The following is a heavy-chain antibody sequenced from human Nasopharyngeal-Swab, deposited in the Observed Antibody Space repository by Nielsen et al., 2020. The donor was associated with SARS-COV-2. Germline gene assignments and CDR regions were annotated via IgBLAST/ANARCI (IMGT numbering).Heavy chain of an antibody. CDR1: GFTFSSYS. Sequence: GESLKISCAASGFTFSSYSMNWVRQAPGKGLEWVSSISSSSSYTYYADSVKGRFTISRDNAKNSLYLQMNSLRAEDTAVYYCARGAPYSSSSGDFDYWGQGTLVTVSS. D-gene: IGHD6-6*01. CDR2: ISSSSSYT. V-gene: IGHV3-21*01. J-gene: IGHJ4*02. CDR3: ARGAPYSSSSGDFDY.